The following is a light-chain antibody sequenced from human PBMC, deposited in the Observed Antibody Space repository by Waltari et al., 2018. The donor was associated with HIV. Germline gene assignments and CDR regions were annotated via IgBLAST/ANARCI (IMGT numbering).Light chain of an antibody. CDR2: RVS. Sequence: DIVLTPTPLSAAFIVGQSASITCRSSQSLVHENGNTYLSWFYQKPGEPPRLLIYRVSLRLPGVPDRFSGGGAGTQFTLKITSVEADDVGMYYCMQVRSYPRTFGQGTKVEI. CDR3: MQVRSYPRT. J-gene: IGKJ1*01. CDR1: QSLVHENGNTY. V-gene: IGKV2-24*01.